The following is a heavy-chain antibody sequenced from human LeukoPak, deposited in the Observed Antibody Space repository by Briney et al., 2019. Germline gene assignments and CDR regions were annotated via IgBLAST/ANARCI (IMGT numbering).Heavy chain of an antibody. CDR3: ASPGIQLWSHTQNHFDY. J-gene: IGHJ4*02. V-gene: IGHV1-69*06. CDR1: GGTFSSYA. CDR2: IIPIFGTA. Sequence: GASVKVSCKASGGTFSSYAISWVRQAPGQGLEWMGGIIPIFGTANYAQKFQGRVTITADKSTSTAYMELSSLRSEDTAVYYCASPGIQLWSHTQNHFDYWGQGTLVTVSS. D-gene: IGHD5-18*01.